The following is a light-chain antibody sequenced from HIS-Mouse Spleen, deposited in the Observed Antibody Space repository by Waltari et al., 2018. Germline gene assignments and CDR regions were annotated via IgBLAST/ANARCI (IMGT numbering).Light chain of an antibody. J-gene: IGKJ5*01. CDR1: QSVSSY. CDR3: QQRSNWPLT. Sequence: EIVLTQSTATLPLSPGERATLSCRASQSVSSYLAWYQQKPGQAPRLLIYDASNRATGIPARFSGSGSGTDFTLTISSLEPEAFAVYYCQQRSNWPLTFGQGTRLEIK. V-gene: IGKV3-11*01. CDR2: DAS.